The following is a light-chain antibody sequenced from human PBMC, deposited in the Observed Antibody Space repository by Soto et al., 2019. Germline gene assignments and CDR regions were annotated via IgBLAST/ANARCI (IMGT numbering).Light chain of an antibody. Sequence: EIVMTQSPATLSVSPGERVTLSCRASQRVSSNLAWYQQNPGQAPRLLIFGASTRATGIPARFSGSGSGTEFTLTISSLQSEDFAVYYCQQCNKWPRTFCQGTKVEIK. CDR2: GAS. V-gene: IGKV3-15*01. J-gene: IGKJ1*01. CDR3: QQCNKWPRT. CDR1: QRVSSN.